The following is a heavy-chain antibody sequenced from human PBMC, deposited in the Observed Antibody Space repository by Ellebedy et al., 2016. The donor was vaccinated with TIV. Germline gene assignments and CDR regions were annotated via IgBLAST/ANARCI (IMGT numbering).Heavy chain of an antibody. V-gene: IGHV3-33*08. D-gene: IGHD5-18*01. CDR3: ARDNTAMVRRNHMDV. J-gene: IGHJ6*02. CDR2: IWYDGSNK. Sequence: GESLKISCAASGFTFSSYWMSWVRQAPGKGLEWVAVIWYDGSNKYYADSVKGRFTISRDNSKNTLYLQMNSLRAEDTAVYYCARDNTAMVRRNHMDVWGQGTTVTVSS. CDR1: GFTFSSYW.